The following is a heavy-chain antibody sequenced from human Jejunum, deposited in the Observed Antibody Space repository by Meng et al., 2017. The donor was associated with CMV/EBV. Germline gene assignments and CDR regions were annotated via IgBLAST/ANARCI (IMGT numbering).Heavy chain of an antibody. Sequence: VRLQASGPGLVKPSQTLSVTCTVSGASISSGDYFWTWLRQPPGKGLEWIGYIYYNGRTDYNPSLESRVTISLDTSKNQFSLKLTSITVADTAVYYCATRIPDTSGYYYGVFDFWGQGALVTVSS. J-gene: IGHJ4*02. CDR2: IYYNGRT. CDR3: ATRIPDTSGYYYGVFDF. V-gene: IGHV4-30-4*08. D-gene: IGHD3-22*01. CDR1: GASISSGDYF.